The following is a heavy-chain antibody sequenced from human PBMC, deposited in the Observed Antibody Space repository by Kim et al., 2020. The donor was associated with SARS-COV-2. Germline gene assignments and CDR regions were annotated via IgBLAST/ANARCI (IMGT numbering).Heavy chain of an antibody. CDR2: INHSGST. CDR1: GGSFSDFT. Sequence: SETLSLTCAVYGGSFSDFTWTWIRQPPGKGLEWIGEINHSGSTNLSPSLKSRITISVDTSKSQFSLRLKSMTATDAAVYYCARGRAGVVPSPVLGLGPYFNYYTMDVWGRGTPVAVSS. CDR3: ARGRAGVVPSPVLGLGPYFNYYTMDV. V-gene: IGHV4-34*01. D-gene: IGHD2-8*02. J-gene: IGHJ6*02.